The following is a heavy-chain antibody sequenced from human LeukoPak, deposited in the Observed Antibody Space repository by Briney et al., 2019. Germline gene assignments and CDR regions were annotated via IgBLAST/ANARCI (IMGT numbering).Heavy chain of an antibody. Sequence: GGSLRLSCAASGFSFSSDAMSWVRQSPRKGLEWVSAISGRGVNIYNADSVKGRFTISRDISRTTLYLQMNSLRAEGTAVYYCAKESFYYDTTGYKAYYFDYWGQGTLVTVSS. J-gene: IGHJ4*02. CDR2: ISGRGVNI. V-gene: IGHV3-23*01. CDR3: AKESFYYDTTGYKAYYFDY. CDR1: GFSFSSDA. D-gene: IGHD3-22*01.